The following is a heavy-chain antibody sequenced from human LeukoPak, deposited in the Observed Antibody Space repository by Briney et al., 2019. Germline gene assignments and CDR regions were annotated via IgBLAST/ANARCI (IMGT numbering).Heavy chain of an antibody. D-gene: IGHD3-22*01. V-gene: IGHV4-34*01. CDR1: GGSFSGYY. Sequence: PSETLSLTCAVYGGSFSGYYWSWIRRPPGKGLEWIGEINHSGSTNYNPSLKSRVTISVDTSKNQFSLKLSSVTAADTAVYYCARVGYYDSSGHSDYWGQGTLVTVSS. J-gene: IGHJ4*02. CDR3: ARVGYYDSSGHSDY. CDR2: INHSGST.